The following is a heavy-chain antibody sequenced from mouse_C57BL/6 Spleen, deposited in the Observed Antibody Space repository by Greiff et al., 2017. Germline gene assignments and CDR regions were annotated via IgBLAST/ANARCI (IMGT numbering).Heavy chain of an antibody. CDR3: ARVEVYDGYYDY. CDR2: INPNNGGT. V-gene: IGHV1-26*01. J-gene: IGHJ2*01. CDR1: GYTFTDYY. Sequence: VQLQQSGPELVKPGASVKISCKASGYTFTDYYMNWVKQSHGKSLEWIGDINPNNGGTSYNQKFKGKATLTVDKSSSTAYMELRSLTSEDSAVYYCARVEVYDGYYDYWGQGTTLTVSS. D-gene: IGHD2-3*01.